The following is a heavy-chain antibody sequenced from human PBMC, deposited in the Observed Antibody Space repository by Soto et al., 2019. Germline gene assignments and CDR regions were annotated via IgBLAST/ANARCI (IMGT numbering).Heavy chain of an antibody. J-gene: IGHJ6*02. Sequence: SETLSLTCTVSGGSISSSSYYWGWIRQPPGKGLEWIGSIYYSGSTYYNPSLKSRVTISVDTSKNQFSLKLSSVTAADTAVYYCARGGFRRGYSELGYYGMDVWGQGTTVT. CDR2: IYYSGST. V-gene: IGHV4-39*01. CDR3: ARGGFRRGYSELGYYGMDV. CDR1: GGSISSSSYY. D-gene: IGHD5-18*01.